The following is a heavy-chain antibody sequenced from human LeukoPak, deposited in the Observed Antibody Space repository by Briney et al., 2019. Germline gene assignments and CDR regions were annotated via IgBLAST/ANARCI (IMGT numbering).Heavy chain of an antibody. CDR2: IYYSGST. D-gene: IGHD5-24*01. CDR3: ARLGYNTYYYGMDV. Sequence: SETLSLTCTVSGGSISSSSYCWGWIRQPPGKGLEWIGSIYYSGSTYYNPSLKSRVTISVDTSKNQFSLKLSSVTAADTAVYYCARLGYNTYYYGMDVWGQGTTVTVSS. CDR1: GGSISSSSYC. J-gene: IGHJ6*02. V-gene: IGHV4-39*01.